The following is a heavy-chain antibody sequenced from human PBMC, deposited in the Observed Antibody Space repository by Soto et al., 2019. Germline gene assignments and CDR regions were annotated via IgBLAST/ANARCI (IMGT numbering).Heavy chain of an antibody. Sequence: ASVKVACKASGYTFTGYYAHWVRQAPGQGLEWMGWINPNSGDTYLAQRFQGRVTMNRDTSIGTAYTELRGLTSDETAEYYCAKGGAIVAAGTRVYLYNAMDVWGQGTTVTVSS. CDR3: AKGGAIVAAGTRVYLYNAMDV. J-gene: IGHJ6*02. CDR1: GYTFTGYY. V-gene: IGHV1-2*02. D-gene: IGHD6-13*01. CDR2: INPNSGDT.